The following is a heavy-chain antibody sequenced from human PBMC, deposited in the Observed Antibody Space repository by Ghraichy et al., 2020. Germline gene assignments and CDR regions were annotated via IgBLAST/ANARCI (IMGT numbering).Heavy chain of an antibody. V-gene: IGHV3-74*01. CDR1: GFTFSSYW. Sequence: ETLSLTCAASGFTFSSYWMHWVRQAPGKGLVWVSRINSDGSSTSYADSVKGRFTISRDNAKNTLYLQMNSLRAEDTAVYYCAREGPYYYGMDVWCQGTTVTVS. CDR3: AREGPYYYGMDV. J-gene: IGHJ6*02. CDR2: INSDGSST.